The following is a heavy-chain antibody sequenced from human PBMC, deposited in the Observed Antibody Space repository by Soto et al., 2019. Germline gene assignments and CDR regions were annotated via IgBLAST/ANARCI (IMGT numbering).Heavy chain of an antibody. CDR1: GFRFDDYN. V-gene: IGHV3-43*01. CDR3: ARETLSYGSALGV. CDR2: ITWNGGNT. D-gene: IGHD3-16*01. Sequence: SLRLSCAASGFRFDDYNMHWVRQAPGKGLEWVSLITWNGGNTYYADSVKGRFTISRDGTTKSVSLQMTSLKREDTGLYYCARETLSYGSALGVWGQGTTVTVSS. J-gene: IGHJ6*02.